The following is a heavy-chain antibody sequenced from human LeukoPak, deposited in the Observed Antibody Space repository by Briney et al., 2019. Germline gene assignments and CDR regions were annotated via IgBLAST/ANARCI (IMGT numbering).Heavy chain of an antibody. Sequence: SGGSLRLSCAASGFTFSSYAMSWVRQAPGKGLEWVSAISGSGGSTYYADSVKGRFTISRDNAKNSLYLQMNSLRAEDTALYYCAKVKGAAAGLFDYWGQGTLVTVSS. V-gene: IGHV3-23*01. CDR2: ISGSGGST. CDR3: AKVKGAAAGLFDY. J-gene: IGHJ4*02. D-gene: IGHD6-13*01. CDR1: GFTFSSYA.